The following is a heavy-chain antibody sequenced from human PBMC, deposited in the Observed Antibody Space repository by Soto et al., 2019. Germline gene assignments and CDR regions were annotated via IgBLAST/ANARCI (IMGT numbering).Heavy chain of an antibody. CDR2: IYYSGST. CDR3: ASGDPTFYYYYYMDV. V-gene: IGHV4-31*03. J-gene: IGHJ6*03. D-gene: IGHD2-21*02. Sequence: PSETLSLTCTVSGGSISSGGYYWSWIRQHPGKGLEWIGYIYYSGSTYYNPSLKSRVTISVDTSKNQFSLKLSSVTAADTAVYYCASGDPTFYYYYYMDVWGKGTTVTVSS. CDR1: GGSISSGGYY.